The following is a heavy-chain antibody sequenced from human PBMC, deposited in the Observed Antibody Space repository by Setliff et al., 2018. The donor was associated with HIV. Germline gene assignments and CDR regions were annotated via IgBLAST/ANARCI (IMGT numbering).Heavy chain of an antibody. Sequence: ASVKVSCKASGYAFTGYYMHWVRQAPGQGLEWMGRINPNSGGTNYAQKFQGRVTMTRDTSISTAYMELSRLRSDDTAVYYCARDWNYYGSGSYPGYWGQGTLVTVSS. CDR1: GYAFTGYY. D-gene: IGHD3-10*01. J-gene: IGHJ4*02. CDR2: INPNSGGT. CDR3: ARDWNYYGSGSYPGY. V-gene: IGHV1-2*06.